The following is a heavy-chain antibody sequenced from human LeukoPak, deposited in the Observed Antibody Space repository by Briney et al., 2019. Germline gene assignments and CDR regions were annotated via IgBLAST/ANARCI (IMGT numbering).Heavy chain of an antibody. CDR3: AKASAGIQLWSAFDY. D-gene: IGHD5-18*01. Sequence: GGSLRLSCEASGFTFSTFGMHWVRQAPGKGLEWVAVVSYDGTNKYYADSVKGRFTISRDNSKNTLDLQMNSLRPEDTAVYYCAKASAGIQLWSAFDYWGQGTLVTVSS. CDR1: GFTFSTFG. CDR2: VSYDGTNK. V-gene: IGHV3-30*18. J-gene: IGHJ4*02.